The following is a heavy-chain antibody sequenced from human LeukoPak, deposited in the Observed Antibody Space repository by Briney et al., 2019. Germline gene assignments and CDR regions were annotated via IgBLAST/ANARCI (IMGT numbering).Heavy chain of an antibody. CDR2: LYTSGST. Sequence: SETLSLTCTVSGGSISSYYWSWIRQPAGKGLEWIGRLYTSGSTNYNPSLKRRVTMSLDTSKNQFSLKLSSVTAADTAVYYCARSITYVNWFDPWGQGTLVTVSS. V-gene: IGHV4-4*07. D-gene: IGHD3-10*01. J-gene: IGHJ5*02. CDR1: GGSISSYY. CDR3: ARSITYVNWFDP.